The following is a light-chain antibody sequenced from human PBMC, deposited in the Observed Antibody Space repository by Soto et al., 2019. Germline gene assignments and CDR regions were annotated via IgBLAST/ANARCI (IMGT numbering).Light chain of an antibody. CDR2: DAS. CDR1: QNIANY. CDR3: QQYEDLPLP. J-gene: IGKJ4*01. V-gene: IGKV1-33*01. Sequence: DVQLTQSPSTLSASVGDRVAITCQASQNIANYLNWFQQRPGKAPQLLISDASRLEPGFPSRFSGPRSGTDFTLIITSLEPEYFATYYCQQYEDLPLPFGGGSRVEV.